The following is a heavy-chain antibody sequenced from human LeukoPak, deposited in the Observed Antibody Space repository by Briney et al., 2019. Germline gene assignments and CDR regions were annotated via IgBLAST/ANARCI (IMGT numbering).Heavy chain of an antibody. J-gene: IGHJ4*02. V-gene: IGHV1-69*05. Sequence: SVRVSCKASGGTFSSYAISWVRQAPGQGLEWMGRIIPIFGTANYAQKFQGRVTITTDESTSTAYMELSSLRSEDTAVFYCARVGSSGLFDYWGQGTLVTVSS. CDR1: GGTFSSYA. CDR2: IIPIFGTA. D-gene: IGHD6-19*01. CDR3: ARVGSSGLFDY.